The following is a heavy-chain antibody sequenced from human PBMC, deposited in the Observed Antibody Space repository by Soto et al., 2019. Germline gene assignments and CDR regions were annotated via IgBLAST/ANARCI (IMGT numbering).Heavy chain of an antibody. CDR3: ARIDDYGDYRLFDY. J-gene: IGHJ4*02. V-gene: IGHV4-59*08. CDR1: GGSLSSYY. Sequence: SQTLSLTCTVSGGSLSSYYWSWIRQPPGKGLEWIGYIYYSGSTNYNPSLKSRVTISVDTSKNQFSLKLSSVTAADTAVYYCARIDDYGDYRLFDYWGQGTLVTVSS. D-gene: IGHD4-17*01. CDR2: IYYSGST.